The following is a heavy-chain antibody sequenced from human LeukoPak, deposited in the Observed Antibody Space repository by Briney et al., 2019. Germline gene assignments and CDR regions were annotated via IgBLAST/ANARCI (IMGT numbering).Heavy chain of an antibody. D-gene: IGHD3-10*01. CDR2: INPNSGGT. Sequence: ASVKVSCKASGYTFTDDYLHWVRQAPGQGLEWMGRINPNSGGTNYAQKFQGRVTMTRDTSISTGYMELSRLRSDDTAIYYCARDEGYYGSGVDGNWGQGTLVTVSS. CDR3: ARDEGYYGSGVDGN. CDR1: GYTFTDDY. V-gene: IGHV1-2*06. J-gene: IGHJ4*02.